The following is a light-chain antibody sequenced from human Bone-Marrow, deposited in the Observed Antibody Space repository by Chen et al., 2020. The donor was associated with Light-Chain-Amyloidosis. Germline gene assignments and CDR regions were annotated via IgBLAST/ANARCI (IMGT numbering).Light chain of an antibody. CDR1: DLSTKY. CDR3: QSADSSGTYEVI. J-gene: IGLJ2*01. V-gene: IGLV3-25*03. CDR2: RDT. Sequence: SYELTQPPPVSVSPGQTARITCSGDDLSTKYDYWYQQKPGQAPVLVIHRDTERPSGISERFSGSSSGTTATLTISGVQAEDEADYHCQSADSSGTYEVIFGGGTKLTVL.